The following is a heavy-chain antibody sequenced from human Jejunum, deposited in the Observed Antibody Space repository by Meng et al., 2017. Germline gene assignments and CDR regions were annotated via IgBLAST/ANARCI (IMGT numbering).Heavy chain of an antibody. D-gene: IGHD1/OR15-1a*01. Sequence: GESLKISCAVSGFRFSSYAMSWVRQAPGKGLEWVSVVSGNAGRTYYADSVKGRFTISRDNSMNTLYLQMNSLRAEDTALYYCAREGTSQALFDNWGQGTRVTVS. CDR1: GFRFSSYA. CDR2: VSGNAGRT. J-gene: IGHJ4*02. V-gene: IGHV3-23*01. CDR3: AREGTSQALFDN.